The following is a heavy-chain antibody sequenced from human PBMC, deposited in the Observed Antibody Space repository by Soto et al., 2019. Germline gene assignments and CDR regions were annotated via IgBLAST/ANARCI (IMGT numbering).Heavy chain of an antibody. CDR1: GFTFSSYS. CDR2: ISSSSSYI. V-gene: IGHV3-21*02. CDR3: ARTIVVVTAILRSCDAFDI. Sequence: QLVESGGGLVKPGGSLRLSCAASGFTFSSYSMNWVRQAPGKGLEWVSSISSSSSYIYYADSVKGRFTISRDNAKNSLYLQMNSLRAEDTAVYYCARTIVVVTAILRSCDAFDIWGQGTMVTVSS. D-gene: IGHD2-21*02. J-gene: IGHJ3*02.